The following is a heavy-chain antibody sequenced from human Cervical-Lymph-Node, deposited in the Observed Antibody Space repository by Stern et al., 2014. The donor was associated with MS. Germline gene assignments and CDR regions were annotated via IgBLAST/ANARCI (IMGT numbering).Heavy chain of an antibody. V-gene: IGHV1-24*01. CDR2: FDPEHGET. D-gene: IGHD2-21*02. Sequence: VQMVESGGEVKKPGVSVKVSCKVSGYTLSEISMHWVRQVPGKGLEWMGGFDPEHGETRYAQKFQGRVTMAEDRSTDTAYMELSSLRSEDTAVYYCATHRGRVTYYYGMDVWGQGTTVTVSS. CDR1: GYTLSEIS. J-gene: IGHJ6*02. CDR3: ATHRGRVTYYYGMDV.